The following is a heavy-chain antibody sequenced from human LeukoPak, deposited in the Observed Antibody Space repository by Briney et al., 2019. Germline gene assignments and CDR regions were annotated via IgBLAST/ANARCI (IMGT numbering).Heavy chain of an antibody. Sequence: PGGSLRLSCAASGFTFSSYWMSWVRQAPGKGLEWVANIKQDGSEKYYVDSVKGRFTISRDNAKNSLYLQMNSLRAEDTAVYYCARSYCRSTSCSPWFDPWGQGTLVTVSS. CDR2: IKQDGSEK. D-gene: IGHD2-2*01. V-gene: IGHV3-7*01. J-gene: IGHJ5*02. CDR1: GFTFSSYW. CDR3: ARSYCRSTSCSPWFDP.